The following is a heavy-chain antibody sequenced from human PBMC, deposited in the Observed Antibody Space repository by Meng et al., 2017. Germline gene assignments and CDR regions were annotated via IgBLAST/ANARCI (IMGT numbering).Heavy chain of an antibody. D-gene: IGHD6-13*01. V-gene: IGHV4-39*07. J-gene: IGHJ5*02. Sequence: SEILSLTCTVSGGSISSSSYYWGWIRQPPGKGLEWIGRIYYSGSTYYNPSLKSRVTISVDTSTNQFSLKLSSMTAADTAVYYCARASEYSSSWTNWFDPWGQGTLVTVSS. CDR1: GGSISSSSYY. CDR3: ARASEYSSSWTNWFDP. CDR2: IYYSGST.